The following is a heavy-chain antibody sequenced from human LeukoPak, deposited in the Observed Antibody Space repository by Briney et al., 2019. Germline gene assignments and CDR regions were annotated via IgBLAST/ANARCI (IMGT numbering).Heavy chain of an antibody. V-gene: IGHV4-34*01. J-gene: IGHJ4*02. CDR2: INHSGST. CDR1: GGSFSGYY. Sequence: SETLSLTCAVYGGSFSGYYWSWIRQPPGKGLEWIGEINHSGSTNYNPSLKSRVTISVDTSKNQFSLKLSSVTAADTAVYYCARLISRSYDILTGYYSGDYWGQGTLVTVSS. CDR3: ARLISRSYDILTGYYSGDY. D-gene: IGHD3-9*01.